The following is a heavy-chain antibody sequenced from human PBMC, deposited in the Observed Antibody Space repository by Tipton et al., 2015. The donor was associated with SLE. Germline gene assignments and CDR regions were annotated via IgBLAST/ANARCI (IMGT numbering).Heavy chain of an antibody. V-gene: IGHV4-31*03. Sequence: TLSLTCTVSGGSISSGDYYWSWIRQHPGKGLEWIGYSYYTGSTYYNPSLKSRVTISVDTSKNQFSLKLSSVTAADTAVYYCARDGPSGATTYWGQGTLVTVSS. D-gene: IGHD1-26*01. CDR1: GGSISSGDYY. J-gene: IGHJ4*02. CDR2: SYYTGST. CDR3: ARDGPSGATTY.